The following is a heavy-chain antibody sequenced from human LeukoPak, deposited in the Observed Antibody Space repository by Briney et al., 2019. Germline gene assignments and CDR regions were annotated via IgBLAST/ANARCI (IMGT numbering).Heavy chain of an antibody. CDR2: ISYDGSNK. Sequence: GGSLRLSCAASGFTFSSYGMHWVRQAPGKGLEWVAVISYDGSNKYYADSVKGRFTISRDNSKNTLYLQMNSLRAEDTAVYYCAKDDSGSYEGWFDPWGQGTLVTVSS. D-gene: IGHD1-26*01. CDR1: GFTFSSYG. J-gene: IGHJ5*02. V-gene: IGHV3-30*18. CDR3: AKDDSGSYEGWFDP.